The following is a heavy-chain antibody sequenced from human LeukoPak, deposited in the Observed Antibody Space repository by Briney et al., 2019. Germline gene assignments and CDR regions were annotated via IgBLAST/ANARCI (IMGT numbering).Heavy chain of an antibody. V-gene: IGHV4-59*01. CDR1: GGSISSYY. CDR3: ARDNRNDPLRGAFDI. Sequence: SETLSLTCTVSGGSISSYYWSWIRQPPGKGLEWIGYIYYSGSTNYNPSLKSRVTISVDTSKNQFSLKLSSVTAADTAVYYCARDNRNDPLRGAFDIWDQGTMVTVSS. CDR2: IYYSGST. J-gene: IGHJ3*02. D-gene: IGHD1-20*01.